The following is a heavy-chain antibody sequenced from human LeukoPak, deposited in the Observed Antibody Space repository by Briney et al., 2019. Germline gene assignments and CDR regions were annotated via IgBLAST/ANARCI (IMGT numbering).Heavy chain of an antibody. CDR3: AKGSTMIVVVSDY. J-gene: IGHJ4*02. V-gene: IGHV3-23*01. D-gene: IGHD3-22*01. Sequence: HPGGSLRLSCAASGFTFSSYAMSWVRQAPGKGLEWVSAISGSGGSTYYADSVKGRFTISRDNSKNTLYLQMNSLRAEDTAVYYCAKGSTMIVVVSDYWGQGTLVTVSS. CDR2: ISGSGGST. CDR1: GFTFSSYA.